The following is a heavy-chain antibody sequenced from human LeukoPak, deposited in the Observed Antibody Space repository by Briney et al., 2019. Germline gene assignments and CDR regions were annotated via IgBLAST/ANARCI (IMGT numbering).Heavy chain of an antibody. Sequence: GGSLRLSCAASGFTFDDYGMSWVRQAPGKGLEWGSGINWNGGSTGYADSVKGRFTISRDNAKNSLYLQVSSLRAEDTAWYYCARGQNYYGSGSQTFDIWGQGTMVTVSS. J-gene: IGHJ3*02. CDR1: GFTFDDYG. V-gene: IGHV3-20*04. CDR3: ARGQNYYGSGSQTFDI. CDR2: INWNGGST. D-gene: IGHD3-10*01.